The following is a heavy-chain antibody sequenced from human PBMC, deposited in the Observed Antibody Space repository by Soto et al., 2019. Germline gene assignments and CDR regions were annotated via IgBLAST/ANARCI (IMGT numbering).Heavy chain of an antibody. J-gene: IGHJ2*01. CDR1: GGSISSYY. CDR3: ARSPRDSSSWSYWYFDL. D-gene: IGHD6-13*01. V-gene: IGHV4-59*08. Sequence: QVQLQESGPGLVKPSETLSLTCTVSGGSISSYYWSWIRQPPGKGLEWIGYIYYSGSTNYNPSLKSRATISVDTSKNQFSLKLSSVTAADTAVYYCARSPRDSSSWSYWYFDLWGRGTLVTVSS. CDR2: IYYSGST.